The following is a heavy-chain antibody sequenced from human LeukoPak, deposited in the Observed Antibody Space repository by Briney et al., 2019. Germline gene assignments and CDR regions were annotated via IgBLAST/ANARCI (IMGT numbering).Heavy chain of an antibody. J-gene: IGHJ6*03. Sequence: SQTLSLTCTVSGGSISSGSYYWSWIRQPAGKGLEWIGRIYTSGSTNYNPSLKSRVTMSLDTSKNQFSLRLSSVTAADTAVYYCARSQEGYFDSWSGYHYYYYMDVWGKGTTVTVSS. CDR3: ARSQEGYFDSWSGYHYYYYMDV. V-gene: IGHV4-61*02. D-gene: IGHD3-3*01. CDR2: IYTSGST. CDR1: GGSISSGSYY.